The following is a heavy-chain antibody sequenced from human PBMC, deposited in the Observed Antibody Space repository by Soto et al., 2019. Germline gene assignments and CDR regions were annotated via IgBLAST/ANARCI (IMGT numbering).Heavy chain of an antibody. CDR2: IYHSGST. D-gene: IGHD4-4*01. Sequence: SETLSLTCAVSGGSISSGGYSWSWIRQPPGKGLEWIGYIYHSGSTYYNPSLKSRVTISVDRSKNQFSLKLSSVTAADTAVYYCARDVPYSNYEGRALDWFDPWGQGTLVTVSS. J-gene: IGHJ5*02. CDR1: GGSISSGGYS. CDR3: ARDVPYSNYEGRALDWFDP. V-gene: IGHV4-30-2*01.